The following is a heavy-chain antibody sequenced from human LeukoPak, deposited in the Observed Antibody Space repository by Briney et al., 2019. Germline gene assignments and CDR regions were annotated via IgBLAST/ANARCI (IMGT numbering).Heavy chain of an antibody. V-gene: IGHV1-8*01. J-gene: IGHJ6*03. D-gene: IGHD3-22*01. Sequence: ASVKVSCKASGYTFTSYDINWVRQATGQGLEWMGWMNPNSGNTGYAQKFQGRVTMTRNTSISTAYMELSSLTSEDTAVYYCARAGIVVVSTRDYYYYYMDVWGKGTTVTVSS. CDR1: GYTFTSYD. CDR2: MNPNSGNT. CDR3: ARAGIVVVSTRDYYYYYMDV.